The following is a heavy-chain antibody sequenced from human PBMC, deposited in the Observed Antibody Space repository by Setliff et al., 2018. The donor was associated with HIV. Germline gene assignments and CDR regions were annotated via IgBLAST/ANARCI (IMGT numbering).Heavy chain of an antibody. J-gene: IGHJ3*02. D-gene: IGHD3-10*01. V-gene: IGHV1-69*10. CDR3: TGPRGDEAFDI. CDR2: IISILDIT. CDR1: GGTSSTHA. Sequence: GASVKVSCKASGGTSSTHAINWVRQAPGQGLEWMGQIISILDITSYAQKLQGRVSITADESTSTFYMELSDLTSADTAVYYCTGPRGDEAFDIWGQGTTVTVSS.